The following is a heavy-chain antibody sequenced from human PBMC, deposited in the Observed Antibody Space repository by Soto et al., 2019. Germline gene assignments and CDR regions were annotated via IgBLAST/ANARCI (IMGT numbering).Heavy chain of an antibody. CDR3: SRGVSSIPGYYYYYYGMDV. D-gene: IGHD6-13*01. Sequence: SETLSLTCAVYGGSFSGYYWSWIRQPPGKGLEWIGEINHSGSTNYNPSLKSRVTISVDTSKNQFSLKLSSVTAADTAVYYCSRGVSSIPGYYYYYYGMDVWGPGTTVTVSS. V-gene: IGHV4-34*01. CDR2: INHSGST. CDR1: GGSFSGYY. J-gene: IGHJ6*02.